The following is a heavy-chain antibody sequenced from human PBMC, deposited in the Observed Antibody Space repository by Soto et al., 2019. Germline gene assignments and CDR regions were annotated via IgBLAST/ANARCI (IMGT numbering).Heavy chain of an antibody. D-gene: IGHD3-10*01. CDR3: ARVTVRGPTLLYYYGMDV. Sequence: SETLSLTCTVSGGSISSYYWSWIRQPPGKGLEWIGYIYYSGSTNYNPSLKSRVTISVDTSKNQFSLKLSSVTAADTAVYYCARVTVRGPTLLYYYGMDVWGQATTVTVSS. CDR2: IYYSGST. V-gene: IGHV4-59*01. J-gene: IGHJ6*01. CDR1: GGSISSYY.